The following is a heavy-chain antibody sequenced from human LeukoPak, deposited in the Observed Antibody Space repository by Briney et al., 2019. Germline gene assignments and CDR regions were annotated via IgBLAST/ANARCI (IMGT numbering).Heavy chain of an antibody. CDR2: ISSSSTI. Sequence: PGGSLRLSCAASGFTFSSYSMNWVRQAPGKGLEWVSYISSSSTIYYADSVKGRFTISRDNAKNSLYLQMNSLRAEDTAVYYCARAPYDYVWGSHFWGQGTLVTVSS. V-gene: IGHV3-48*01. J-gene: IGHJ4*02. CDR1: GFTFSSYS. CDR3: ARAPYDYVWGSHF. D-gene: IGHD3-16*01.